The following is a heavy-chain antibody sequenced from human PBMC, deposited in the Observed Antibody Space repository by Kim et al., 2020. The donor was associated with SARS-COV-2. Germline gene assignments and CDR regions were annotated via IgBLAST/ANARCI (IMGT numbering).Heavy chain of an antibody. CDR3: VRDRMGGAFDM. Sequence: GGSLRLSCATSGFTFSAYDMNWVSQAPGKGLEWLSFITKSSTTIYYADSVEGRFTISRDNAKNSLFLQMNSLRDEDTALYYCVRDRMGGAFDMWGQGTMV. D-gene: IGHD3-16*01. CDR1: GFTFSAYD. J-gene: IGHJ3*02. V-gene: IGHV3-48*02. CDR2: ITKSSTTI.